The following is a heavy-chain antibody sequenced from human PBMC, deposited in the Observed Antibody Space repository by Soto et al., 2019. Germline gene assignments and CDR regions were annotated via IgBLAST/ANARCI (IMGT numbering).Heavy chain of an antibody. CDR2: VYHTGTT. CDR3: ARVPKGGFDP. Sequence: SETLSLTCGVSGYSISSGCFWSLIRQPPGKGLEWIGNVYHTGTTYYNPSLKSRVTISVDTSKNQFSLNLNFVTAADTALYYCARVPKGGFDPWGQGTLVTVSS. CDR1: GYSISSGCF. J-gene: IGHJ5*02. D-gene: IGHD3-16*01. V-gene: IGHV4-38-2*01.